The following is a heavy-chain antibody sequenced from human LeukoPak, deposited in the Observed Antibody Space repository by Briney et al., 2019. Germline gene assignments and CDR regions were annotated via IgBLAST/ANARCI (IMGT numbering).Heavy chain of an antibody. Sequence: SETLSLTCTVSGGSVSSGSYYWSWIRQPPGKGLEWIGYIYYSGSTNYNSSLESRVTISVDTSKNQFSLKLSSVTAADTAVYYCARDRSSGDWYWYIDLWGRGTLVTVS. V-gene: IGHV4-61*01. D-gene: IGHD2-21*02. CDR1: GGSVSSGSYY. CDR3: ARDRSSGDWYWYIDL. CDR2: IYYSGST. J-gene: IGHJ2*01.